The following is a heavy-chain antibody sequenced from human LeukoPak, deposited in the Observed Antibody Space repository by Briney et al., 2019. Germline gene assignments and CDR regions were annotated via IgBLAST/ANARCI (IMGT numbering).Heavy chain of an antibody. CDR2: ISYDGSNK. CDR1: GFTFSSYG. J-gene: IGHJ4*02. V-gene: IGHV3-30*18. CDR3: AKIVGATGGYFDY. Sequence: GRSLRLSCAASGFTFSSYGMHWVHQAPGKGLEWVAVISYDGSNKYYADSVKGRFTISRDNSKNTLYLQMNSLRAEDTAVYYCAKIVGATGGYFDYWGQGTLVTVSS. D-gene: IGHD1-26*01.